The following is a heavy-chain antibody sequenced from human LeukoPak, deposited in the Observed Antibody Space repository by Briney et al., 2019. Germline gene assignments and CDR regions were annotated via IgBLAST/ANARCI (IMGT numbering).Heavy chain of an antibody. CDR3: ASKRSGGYNY. V-gene: IGHV3-21*01. Sequence: PGVSLRLSCAASGFTFSSYSMNWVRQAQGKGLEWVSSISSSSSYIYYADSVKGRFTISRDNAKNSLYLQMNSLRAEDTAVYYCASKRSGGYNYWGQGTLVTVSS. CDR1: GFTFSSYS. D-gene: IGHD5-18*01. J-gene: IGHJ4*02. CDR2: ISSSSSYI.